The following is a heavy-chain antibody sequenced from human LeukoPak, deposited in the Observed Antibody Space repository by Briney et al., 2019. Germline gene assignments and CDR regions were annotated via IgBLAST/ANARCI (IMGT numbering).Heavy chain of an antibody. CDR1: GFTSSTYN. CDR3: ARDSKMTTVSPIDY. Sequence: GGSLRLSCAASGFTSSTYNMNWVRQAPGKGLEWVSSISSSSSYIYYADSVKGRFTVSRDNAENSLFLQLNSLRAEDTAVYYCARDSKMTTVSPIDYWGQGTLVTVSS. CDR2: ISSSSSYI. J-gene: IGHJ4*02. V-gene: IGHV3-21*01. D-gene: IGHD4-17*01.